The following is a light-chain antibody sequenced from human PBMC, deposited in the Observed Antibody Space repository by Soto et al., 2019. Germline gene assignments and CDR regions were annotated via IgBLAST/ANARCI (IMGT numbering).Light chain of an antibody. J-gene: IGKJ2*01. CDR2: WAS. V-gene: IGKV4-1*01. Sequence: DFVMTQSPDSLAVSLGEKATINCKSSQSILHSPNNKNFLAWYQQKPGQSPKLLISWASTRESGVPDRFSGSGSVTDFTLTLTSLQAEDAAVYYCQQYYTSPLFTFGQGTKLEIK. CDR3: QQYYTSPLFT. CDR1: QSILHSPNNKNF.